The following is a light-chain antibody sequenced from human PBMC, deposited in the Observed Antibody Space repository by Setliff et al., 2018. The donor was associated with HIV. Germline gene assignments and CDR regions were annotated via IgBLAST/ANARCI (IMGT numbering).Light chain of an antibody. V-gene: IGLV2-14*03. J-gene: IGLJ2*01. CDR3: SSYTSNNTPVV. CDR2: DVS. CDR1: SSDVGGYDY. Sequence: QSALTQPASVSGSAGQSITISCTGTSSDVGGYDYVSWYQQHPDKAPKLMIHDVSNRPSGVSNRFSGSKSGNTASLTISGLQAEDEADYYCSSYTSNNTPVVFGGGTKVTV.